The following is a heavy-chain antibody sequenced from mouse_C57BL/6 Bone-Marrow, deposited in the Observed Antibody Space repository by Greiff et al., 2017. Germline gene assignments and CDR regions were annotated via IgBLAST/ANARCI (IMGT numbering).Heavy chain of an antibody. D-gene: IGHD1-1*02. Sequence: EVQLQQSGAELVRPGASVKLSCTASGFNIKDDYMHWVKQRPEQGLEWIGWIDPENGDTEYASKFQGKATITADTSSNTAYLQLSSLTSEDTAFYYCTTLWYFDYWGQGTTLTVSS. CDR3: TTLWYFDY. J-gene: IGHJ2*01. V-gene: IGHV14-4*01. CDR2: IDPENGDT. CDR1: GFNIKDDY.